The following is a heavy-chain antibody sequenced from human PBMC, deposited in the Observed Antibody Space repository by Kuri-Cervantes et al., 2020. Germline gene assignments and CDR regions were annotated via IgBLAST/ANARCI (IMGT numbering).Heavy chain of an antibody. CDR3: SRLTRFTGNTGGGVDY. V-gene: IGHV4-39*01. CDR1: GGSISSSSYY. Sequence: SETLSLTCTVSGGSISSSSYYWGWIRQPPGKGLEWIGSIYYSGSTYYNPSLKSRVTISVNTSKNQFSLKLSSVTAANTAVYYCSRLTRFTGNTGGGVDYWGQGTLVTVSS. J-gene: IGHJ4*02. D-gene: IGHD4-17*01. CDR2: IYYSGST.